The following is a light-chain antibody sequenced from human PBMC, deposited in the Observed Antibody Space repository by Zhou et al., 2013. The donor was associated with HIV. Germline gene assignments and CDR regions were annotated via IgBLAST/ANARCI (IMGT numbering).Light chain of an antibody. J-gene: IGKJ2*01. CDR1: QSVTSN. V-gene: IGKV3-15*01. CDR3: QQYDTWPS. Sequence: EIVMTQSPATLSVSPGERATLSCRASQSVTSNLAWYQQKPGQGPRLLIYRASARETGIPGRFSGSGSGTEFTLTISSLQSEDFAVYYCQQYDTWPSFGQGTKLQIK. CDR2: RAS.